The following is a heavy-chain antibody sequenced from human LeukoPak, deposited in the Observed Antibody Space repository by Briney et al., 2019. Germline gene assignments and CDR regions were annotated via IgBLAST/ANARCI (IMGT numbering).Heavy chain of an antibody. Sequence: SETLSLTCAVYGGSFSGYYWSWIRQPPGKGLEWIGEINHSGSTNYNPSLKSRVTMSVDTSKNQFSLKLSSVTAADTAVYYCARVGYDSSGYIPMDVWGQGTTVTVSS. V-gene: IGHV4-34*01. D-gene: IGHD3-22*01. J-gene: IGHJ6*02. CDR3: ARVGYDSSGYIPMDV. CDR1: GGSFSGYY. CDR2: INHSGST.